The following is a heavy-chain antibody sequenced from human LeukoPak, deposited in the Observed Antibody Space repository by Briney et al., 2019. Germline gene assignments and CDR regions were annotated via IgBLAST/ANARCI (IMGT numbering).Heavy chain of an antibody. J-gene: IGHJ4*02. CDR2: INPNSGGT. V-gene: IGHV1-2*02. D-gene: IGHD2-21*02. CDR3: AREYCGGDCYPSHFDY. CDR1: GGTFSSYA. Sequence: ASVKVSCKASGGTFSSYAISWVRQAPGQGLEWMGWINPNSGGTNYAQKFQGRVTMTRDTSISTAYMELSRLRSDDTAVYYCAREYCGGDCYPSHFDYWGQGTLVTVSS.